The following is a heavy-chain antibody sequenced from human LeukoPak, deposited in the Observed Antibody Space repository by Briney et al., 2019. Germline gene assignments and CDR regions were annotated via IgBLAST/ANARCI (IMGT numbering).Heavy chain of an antibody. CDR2: ISGSGGST. Sequence: PGGSLRLSCAASGFAFRYYAMSWVRQAPGKGLEWVSAISGSGGSTYYADSVKGRFTISRDNSKNTLYLQMNSLRAEDTAVYYCAKFLRIAVAGNFDYWGQGTLVTVSS. J-gene: IGHJ4*02. CDR3: AKFLRIAVAGNFDY. D-gene: IGHD6-19*01. CDR1: GFAFRYYA. V-gene: IGHV3-23*01.